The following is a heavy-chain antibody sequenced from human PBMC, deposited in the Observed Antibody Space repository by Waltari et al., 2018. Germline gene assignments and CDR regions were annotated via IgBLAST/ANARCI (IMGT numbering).Heavy chain of an antibody. V-gene: IGHV5-51*01. CDR3: ARHSPHTPYSSCSDY. D-gene: IGHD6-19*01. CDR1: GYSFTSYW. CDR2: IYPGDSDT. J-gene: IGHJ4*02. Sequence: EVQLVQSGAEVKKPGESLKISCKGSGYSFTSYWIGWVRQMPGKGLEWMGIIYPGDSDTRCSPSFQGQVTISADKSISTAYLQWSRLKASDTAMYYFARHSPHTPYSSCSDYWGQGTLVTVSS.